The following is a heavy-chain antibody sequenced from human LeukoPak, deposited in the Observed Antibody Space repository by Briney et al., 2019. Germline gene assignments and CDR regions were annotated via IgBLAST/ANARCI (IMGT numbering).Heavy chain of an antibody. V-gene: IGHV3-7*01. CDR2: IKQDGSEK. CDR1: GFTFSSYR. D-gene: IGHD5-12*01. Sequence: PGGSLRLSCAASGFTFSSYRMSWVRQAPGKGLEWVANIKQDGSEKYYVDSVKGRFTISRDNAKNSLYLQMNSLRAEDTAVYYCARSLSGYDYIGYYYYYTDVWGKGTTVTVSS. CDR3: ARSLSGYDYIGYYYYYTDV. J-gene: IGHJ6*03.